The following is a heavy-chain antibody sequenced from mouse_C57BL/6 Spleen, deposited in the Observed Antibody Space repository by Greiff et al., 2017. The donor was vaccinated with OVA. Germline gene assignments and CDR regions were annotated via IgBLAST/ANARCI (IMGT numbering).Heavy chain of an antibody. D-gene: IGHD1-1*01. CDR3: ARKHGSSYMYFYV. V-gene: IGHV1-26*01. Sequence: EVQLQQSGPELVKPGASVKISCKASGYTFTDYYMNWVKQSHGKSLEWIGDINPNNGGTSYNQKFKGKATLTVDKSSSTAYMEIRSLTSEDSAVYYCARKHGSSYMYFYVWGTGTTVTVSS. CDR1: GYTFTDYY. CDR2: INPNNGGT. J-gene: IGHJ1*03.